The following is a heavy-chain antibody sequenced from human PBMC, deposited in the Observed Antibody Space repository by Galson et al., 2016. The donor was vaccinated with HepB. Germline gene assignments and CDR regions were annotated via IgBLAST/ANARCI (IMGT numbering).Heavy chain of an antibody. V-gene: IGHV1-46*01. CDR1: GYNFIDYY. CDR3: ARYSRNYGHDY. J-gene: IGHJ4*02. D-gene: IGHD3-10*01. CDR2: ISPGSGST. Sequence: SVKVSCKVSGYNFIDYYLHWVRQAPGQGLEWMGRISPGSGSTGYAQKFKGRVTLTGDTSTSTVYTALTSLTSDDAAVYYCARYSRNYGHDYWGQGTLVTVSS.